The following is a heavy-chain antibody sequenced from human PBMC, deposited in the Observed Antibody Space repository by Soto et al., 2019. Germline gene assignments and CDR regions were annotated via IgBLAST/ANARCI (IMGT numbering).Heavy chain of an antibody. CDR2: IWYDGSNK. CDR1: GFTFSSYG. V-gene: IGHV3-33*01. Sequence: QVQLVESGGGVVQPGRSLRLSCAASGFTFSSYGMHWVRQAPGKGLEWVAVIWYDGSNKYYADSVKGRFTISRDNSKNTLYLQMNSLRAEDTAVYYCARDRRLGAVAGTSRFDPWGQGTLVTVSS. D-gene: IGHD6-19*01. J-gene: IGHJ5*02. CDR3: ARDRRLGAVAGTSRFDP.